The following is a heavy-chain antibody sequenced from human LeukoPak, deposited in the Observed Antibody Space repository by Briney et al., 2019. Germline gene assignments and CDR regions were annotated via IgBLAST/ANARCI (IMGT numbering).Heavy chain of an antibody. J-gene: IGHJ4*02. V-gene: IGHV3-30-3*01. CDR1: GFTLSSYA. Sequence: GGSLRLSCAASGFTLSSYAMHWVRQAPGKGLEWVTVISYDGSNKYYADSVKGRFTISRDNSKNTLYLQMNSLRAEDTAVYYCARGLAYCGGDCYSGLGYWGQGTLVTVSS. CDR2: ISYDGSNK. D-gene: IGHD2-21*02. CDR3: ARGLAYCGGDCYSGLGY.